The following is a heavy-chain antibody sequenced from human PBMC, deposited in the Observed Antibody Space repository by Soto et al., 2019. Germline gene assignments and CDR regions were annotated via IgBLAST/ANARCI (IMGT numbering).Heavy chain of an antibody. CDR3: ASYTVSNSGYYDY. CDR1: GTSISSGDRY. D-gene: IGHD2-2*01. CDR2: IYYTGST. J-gene: IGHJ4*02. Sequence: QVQLQESGPGLVKSSQTLSLTCSVSGTSISSGDRYWSWIRQPPGRGLEWIGYIYYTGSTYTSPPLKSQLTISVDTSKNQFSLKLTSAADADTAVYYCASYTVSNSGYYDYWGQGTLVTVSS. V-gene: IGHV4-30-4*01.